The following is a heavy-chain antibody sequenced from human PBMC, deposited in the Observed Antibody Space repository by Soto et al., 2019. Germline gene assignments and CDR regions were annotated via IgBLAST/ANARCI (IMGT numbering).Heavy chain of an antibody. D-gene: IGHD2-21*02. V-gene: IGHV3-23*01. CDR1: GFTFSSYA. Sequence: GRCMRLSSAASGFTFSSYAMSYVRQEPGKGLEWVSAISGSGGSTYYADSVRGRFTISRDNSKNTLYLQMNSLRAEDTAVYYCAKDLLGCGRDCAENNFDYWGQGALVAVS. CDR2: ISGSGGST. J-gene: IGHJ4*02. CDR3: AKDLLGCGRDCAENNFDY.